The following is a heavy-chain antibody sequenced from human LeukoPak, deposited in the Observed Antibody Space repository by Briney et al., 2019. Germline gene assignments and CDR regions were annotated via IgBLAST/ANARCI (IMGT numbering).Heavy chain of an antibody. CDR1: GYTFTSYD. V-gene: IGHV1-8*01. CDR2: MNPNSGNT. D-gene: IGHD6-13*01. Sequence: GASVKVSCKASGYTFTSYDINWVRQATGQGLEWMGWMNPNSGNTGYAQKFKGRVTMTRNTSISTAYMELSSLRSEDTAVYYCALAAAGFHWFDPWGQGTLVTVSS. CDR3: ALAAAGFHWFDP. J-gene: IGHJ5*02.